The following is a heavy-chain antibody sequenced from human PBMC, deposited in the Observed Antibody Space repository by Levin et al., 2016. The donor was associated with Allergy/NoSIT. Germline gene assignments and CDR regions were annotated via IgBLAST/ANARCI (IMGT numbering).Heavy chain of an antibody. V-gene: IGHV3-23*01. CDR1: GFTFNSYA. J-gene: IGHJ4*02. D-gene: IGHD5-12*01. CDR3: ARYATLVGYSGYDYFDY. CDR2: ISGSGGST. Sequence: GESLKISCEASGFTFNSYAMTWVRQAPGKGLQWVSAISGSGGSTYYADSVKGRFTVSRDNSKNTVYLQMNTLRAEDTAVYYCARYATLVGYSGYDYFDYWGQGILVTVSS.